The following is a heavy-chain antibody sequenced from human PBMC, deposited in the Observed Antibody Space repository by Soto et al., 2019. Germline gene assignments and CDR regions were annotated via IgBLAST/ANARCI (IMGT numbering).Heavy chain of an antibody. CDR3: AREGRLRYFDWFPFDY. D-gene: IGHD3-9*01. CDR2: ISSSSSYI. CDR1: GFTFSSYS. V-gene: IGHV3-21*01. J-gene: IGHJ4*02. Sequence: PGGSLRLSCAASGFTFSSYSMNWVCQAPGKGLEWVSSISSSSSYIYYADSVKGRFTISRDNAKNSLYLQMNSLRAEDTAVYYCAREGRLRYFDWFPFDYWGQGTLVTVSS.